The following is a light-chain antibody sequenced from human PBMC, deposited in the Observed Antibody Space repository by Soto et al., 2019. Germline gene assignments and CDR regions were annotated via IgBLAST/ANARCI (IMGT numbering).Light chain of an antibody. V-gene: IGLV1-47*02. CDR3: ATWDDSLSAVV. CDR2: SIN. J-gene: IGLJ2*01. Sequence: QSVLTQAHSASGPPGQRVSISCSGSSSNIGTNYVYWYQTLPGAAPKLLIYSINERPSGVPDRFSGSKSGTSDSLAITGLRSEDEADYYCATWDDSLSAVVFGGGTKVTVL. CDR1: SSNIGTNY.